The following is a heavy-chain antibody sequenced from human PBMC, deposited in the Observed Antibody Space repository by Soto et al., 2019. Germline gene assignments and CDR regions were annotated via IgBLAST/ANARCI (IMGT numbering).Heavy chain of an antibody. D-gene: IGHD2-21*02. V-gene: IGHV3-11*01. CDR2: ISNTGSTV. J-gene: IGHJ4*02. CDR1: GFTFSDYF. Sequence: GGSLRLSCAASGFTFSDYFMNWIRQAPGKGLEWVSYISNTGSTVYYADSVKGRFTISRDNAKNSLFLQMNSLRAEDTAVYYCASSVLVTDRFDCWGQGTPVTVSS. CDR3: ASSVLVTDRFDC.